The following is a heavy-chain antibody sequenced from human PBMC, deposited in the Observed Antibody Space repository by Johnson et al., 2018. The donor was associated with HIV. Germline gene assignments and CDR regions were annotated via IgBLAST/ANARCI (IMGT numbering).Heavy chain of an antibody. Sequence: QVQLVESGGGVVQPGRSLRLSCAASGFTFSNIAMHWVRQAPGKGLAWVTFTSFDESNKYYADSVTGRFTISRDNSKNTLYLQMNGLRAEDTAVYYCARGGLEYSSALGLGYAFDVWGQGTVVTVSS. V-gene: IGHV3-30*04. CDR1: GFTFSNIA. D-gene: IGHD6-25*01. J-gene: IGHJ3*01. CDR2: TSFDESNK. CDR3: ARGGLEYSSALGLGYAFDV.